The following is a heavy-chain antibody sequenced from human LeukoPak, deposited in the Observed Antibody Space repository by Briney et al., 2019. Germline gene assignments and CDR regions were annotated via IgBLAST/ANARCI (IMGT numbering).Heavy chain of an antibody. CDR3: AKDGPAAFDY. CDR1: GYTFSGNY. Sequence: ASVKVSCKASGYTFSGNYIHWVRQAPGQGLEWMGWINPNGGGTKYAQKFQDRVTVTRDTSISTVYMELSGLRFDDTAVYYCAKDGPAAFDYWGQGTLVTVSS. D-gene: IGHD6-13*01. V-gene: IGHV1-2*02. CDR2: INPNGGGT. J-gene: IGHJ4*02.